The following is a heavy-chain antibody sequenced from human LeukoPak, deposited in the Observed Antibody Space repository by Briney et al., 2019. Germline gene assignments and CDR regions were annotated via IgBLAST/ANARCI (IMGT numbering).Heavy chain of an antibody. D-gene: IGHD3-22*01. CDR3: ARVGYYDSSGYDY. CDR2: IKQDGSEK. CDR1: GFIFNNYG. J-gene: IGHJ4*02. V-gene: IGHV3-7*01. Sequence: SGGSLRLSCAASGFIFNNYGLIWVRQAPGKGLEWVANIKQDGSEKYYVDSVKGRFTISRDNAKNSLYLQMKSLRAEDTAVYYCARVGYYDSSGYDYWGQGTLVTVSS.